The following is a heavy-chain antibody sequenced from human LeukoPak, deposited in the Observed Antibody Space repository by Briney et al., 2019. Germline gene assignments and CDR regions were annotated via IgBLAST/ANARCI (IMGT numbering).Heavy chain of an antibody. CDR1: GFSLSTSGMC. CDR2: IDWDDDK. D-gene: IGHD3-10*01. CDR3: ARIVGCGSGGYYRSGYYGMDV. Sequence: SGPALVKPTQTLTLTCTFSGFSLSTSGMCVSWIRQPPGKALEWLSRIDWDDDKYYSTSLKTRLTISKDTSKNQVVLTMTNMDPVDTATYYCARIVGCGSGGYYRSGYYGMDVWGQGTTVTVSS. J-gene: IGHJ6*02. V-gene: IGHV2-70*11.